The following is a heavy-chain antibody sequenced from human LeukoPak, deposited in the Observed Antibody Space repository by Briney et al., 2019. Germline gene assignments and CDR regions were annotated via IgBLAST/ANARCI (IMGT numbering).Heavy chain of an antibody. J-gene: IGHJ3*02. Sequence: PSETLSLTCTVSGFFSTAYYWGWIRQPPGKGLEWIASIRYDGHTYYNPSLRSQVTISVDMSRNQFSLKLNSLTAADTAVYYCASYTDAFDIWGQGTMVTVSS. CDR3: ASYTDAFDI. CDR1: GFFSTAYY. V-gene: IGHV4-38-2*02. CDR2: IRYDGHT. D-gene: IGHD3-16*01.